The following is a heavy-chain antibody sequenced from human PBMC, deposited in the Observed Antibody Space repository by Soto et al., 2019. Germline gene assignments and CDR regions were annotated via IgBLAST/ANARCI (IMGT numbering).Heavy chain of an antibody. J-gene: IGHJ4*02. CDR2: IYPGDSDT. Sequence: PGASLPISCPGFGYSCTIYWIGWVRQMPGKGLEWMGIIYPGDSDTRYSPSFQGQVTISADKSITTAYLQWSSLKASDTAVYYCTRYYYESSGYYVYWGQGTLVTV. D-gene: IGHD3-22*01. CDR3: TRYYYESSGYYVY. CDR1: GYSCTIYW. V-gene: IGHV5-51*01.